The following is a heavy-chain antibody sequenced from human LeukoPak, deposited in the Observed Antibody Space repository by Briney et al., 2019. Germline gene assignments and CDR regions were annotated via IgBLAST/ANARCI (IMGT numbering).Heavy chain of an antibody. V-gene: IGHV1-18*01. Sequence: GASVKVSCKASGYTFTSYGISWVRQAPGQGLGWMGWISAYNGNTNYAQKLQGRVTMTTDTSTSTAYMELRSLRSDDTAVYYCARSEGAYCGGDCRDQLWEELGWFDPWGQGTLVTVSS. CDR3: ARSEGAYCGGDCRDQLWEELGWFDP. CDR2: ISAYNGNT. D-gene: IGHD2-21*01. CDR1: GYTFTSYG. J-gene: IGHJ5*02.